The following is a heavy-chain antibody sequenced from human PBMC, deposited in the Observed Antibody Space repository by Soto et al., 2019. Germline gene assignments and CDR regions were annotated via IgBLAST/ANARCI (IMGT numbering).Heavy chain of an antibody. J-gene: IGHJ4*02. CDR3: ARGAGLRFLEWLFLYYFDY. Sequence: PGKGLEWVAVIWYDGSNKYYADSVKGRFTISRDNSKNTLYLQMNSLRAEDTAVYYCARGAGLRFLEWLFLYYFDYWGQGTLVTVSS. V-gene: IGHV3-33*01. CDR2: IWYDGSNK. D-gene: IGHD3-3*01.